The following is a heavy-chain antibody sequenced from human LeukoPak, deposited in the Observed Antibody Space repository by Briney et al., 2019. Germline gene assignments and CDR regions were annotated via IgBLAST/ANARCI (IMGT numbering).Heavy chain of an antibody. D-gene: IGHD5-24*01. V-gene: IGHV4-61*02. Sequence: SETLSLTCTVSGSSISSGSYYWSWIRQPARKGVGWIGRIYTSGSTNYNPSLKSRVTISVDTSKNQFSLKLSSVTAADTAVYYCARDGDGYIFDYWGQGTLVTVSS. CDR2: IYTSGST. CDR1: GSSISSGSYY. CDR3: ARDGDGYIFDY. J-gene: IGHJ4*02.